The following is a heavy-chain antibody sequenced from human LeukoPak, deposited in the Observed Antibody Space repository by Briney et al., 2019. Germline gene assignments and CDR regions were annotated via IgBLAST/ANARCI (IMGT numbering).Heavy chain of an antibody. J-gene: IGHJ6*03. CDR3: ASNQYSSGWYDWYYYYYYMDV. V-gene: IGHV1-2*02. D-gene: IGHD6-19*01. Sequence: ASMKVSCKASGYTFTGYYMHWVRQAPGQGLEWMGWINPNSGGTNYAQKFQGRVTMTRDTSISTAYMELSRLRSDDTAVYYCASNQYSSGWYDWYYYYYYMDVWGKGTTVTVSS. CDR2: INPNSGGT. CDR1: GYTFTGYY.